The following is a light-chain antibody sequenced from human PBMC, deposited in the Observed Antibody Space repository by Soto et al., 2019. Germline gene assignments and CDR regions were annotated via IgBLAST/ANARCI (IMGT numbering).Light chain of an antibody. Sequence: EIVLTQSPGTLSLSPGEIATLSCRASQSVSNNYLAWYQQKPGQAPRRLIYGASSRATGIPDRFSGSGSGTEFTLTISRLEPEDFAVYYCQQYGSSPTFGEGTRLEIK. CDR3: QQYGSSPT. CDR1: QSVSNNY. CDR2: GAS. V-gene: IGKV3-20*01. J-gene: IGKJ5*01.